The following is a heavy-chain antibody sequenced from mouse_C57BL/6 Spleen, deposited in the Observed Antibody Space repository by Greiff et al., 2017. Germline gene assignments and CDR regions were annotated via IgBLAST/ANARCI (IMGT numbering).Heavy chain of an antibody. Sequence: QVQLQQSGPELVKPGASVKISCKASGYSFTSYYIHWVKQRPGQGLEWIGWIYPGSGNTKYNEKFKGKATLTADTSSSTAYMQLSSLTSEDSAVYYCARDDYESFYWYFDVWGTGTTVTVSS. CDR1: GYSFTSYY. CDR2: IYPGSGNT. V-gene: IGHV1-66*01. CDR3: ARDDYESFYWYFDV. J-gene: IGHJ1*03. D-gene: IGHD2-4*01.